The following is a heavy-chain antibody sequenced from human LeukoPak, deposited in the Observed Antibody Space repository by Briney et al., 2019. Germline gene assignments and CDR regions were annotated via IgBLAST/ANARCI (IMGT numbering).Heavy chain of an antibody. D-gene: IGHD1-26*01. V-gene: IGHV4-59*01. CDR2: IYYSGST. CDR1: GTSITPYS. CDR3: ARTDSPYYSGFDP. J-gene: IGHJ5*02. Sequence: SETLSLTCSVSGTSITPYSWSWIRQTPGKGLEWIGYIYYSGSTNYSPSLKSRVTISVDTSKTQFSLKLSSMTAADTAVYYCARTDSPYYSGFDPWGQGTLVTVSS.